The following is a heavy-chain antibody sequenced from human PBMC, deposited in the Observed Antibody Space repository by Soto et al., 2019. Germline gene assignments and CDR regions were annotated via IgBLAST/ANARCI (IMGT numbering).Heavy chain of an antibody. Sequence: QVHLVPSGAEVRKPGASVKVSCKGSGYTFTTYGITWVRQAPGQGLEWMGWISAHNDNTNYAQKVQGRATVTRDTSTSTAYMELRNLRSDDTAVYYCARGRYGDYWGQGALVTVSS. CDR2: ISAHNDNT. J-gene: IGHJ4*02. D-gene: IGHD1-1*01. V-gene: IGHV1-18*01. CDR1: GYTFTTYG. CDR3: ARGRYGDY.